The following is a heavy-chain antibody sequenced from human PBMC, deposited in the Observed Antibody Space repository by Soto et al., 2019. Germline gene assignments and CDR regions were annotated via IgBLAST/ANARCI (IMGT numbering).Heavy chain of an antibody. CDR1: GFSLSTSGVG. D-gene: IGHD3-16*02. CDR2: IYWDDDK. Sequence: QITLKESGPTLVKPTQTLTLTCTFSGFSLSTSGVGVGWIRQPPGKALEWLALIYWDDDKHYSPSMKSRLTSTKDTSKSQLVLTMANVDPVDTATYYSAHSGMITVGGVIVVRGRFDYRGQGTLVTVSS. CDR3: AHSGMITVGGVIVVRGRFDY. J-gene: IGHJ4*02. V-gene: IGHV2-5*02.